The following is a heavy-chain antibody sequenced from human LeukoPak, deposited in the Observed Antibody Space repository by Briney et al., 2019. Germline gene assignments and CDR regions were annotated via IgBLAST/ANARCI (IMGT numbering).Heavy chain of an antibody. Sequence: PGGSLRLSCVVSGISLSNYAMTWVRQAPGKGLEWVSYISERGGGTTYADSVKGRFTISRDNSKNTLYLQMNSLRAEDTAVYYCAKDHDYGDYPRYYYYYYGMDVWGQGTTVTVSS. J-gene: IGHJ6*02. CDR2: ISERGGGT. D-gene: IGHD4-17*01. V-gene: IGHV3-23*01. CDR1: GISLSNYA. CDR3: AKDHDYGDYPRYYYYYYGMDV.